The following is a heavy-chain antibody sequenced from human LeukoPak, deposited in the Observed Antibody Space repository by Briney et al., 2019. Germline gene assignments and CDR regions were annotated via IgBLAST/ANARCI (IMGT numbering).Heavy chain of an antibody. CDR2: IGARDGRT. CDR3: ARDAVDTANAV. V-gene: IGHV3-23*01. Sequence: GGSLRLSCAASGFTFRNYAMTWVRQAPGKGLDWVALIGARDGRTYYADPVKGRFTISRDNFKNTLYLQMNSLRAEDTAVYYCARDAVDTANAVWGQGTTVTVSS. CDR1: GFTFRNYA. J-gene: IGHJ6*02. D-gene: IGHD5-18*01.